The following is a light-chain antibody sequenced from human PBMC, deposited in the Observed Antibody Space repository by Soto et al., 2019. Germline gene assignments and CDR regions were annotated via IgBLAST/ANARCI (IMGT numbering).Light chain of an antibody. V-gene: IGLV2-11*01. CDR3: CSYGGSYTRD. CDR2: DVS. J-gene: IGLJ1*01. CDR1: SSDVGGYNY. Sequence: QSALTQPRSVSGSPGQSVTISCTGTSSDVGGYNYGSWYQQHTGKAPKPMIYDVSKPPSGVPDRFSGSKSGNTASLTISGRQAEDEADYYCCSYGGSYTRDLGTGTKVTVL.